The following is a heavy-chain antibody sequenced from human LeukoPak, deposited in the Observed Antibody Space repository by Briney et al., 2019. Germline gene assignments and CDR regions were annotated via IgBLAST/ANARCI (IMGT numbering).Heavy chain of an antibody. D-gene: IGHD3-10*01. Sequence: ASVKVSCKASGYTFTSYGISWVRQAPGQGLEWMGWISAYNGNTNYAQKLQGRVTMTTDTSTSTAYMELRSLRSDDTAVYYCARITMVRGVITPLCDYWGQGTLVTVSS. CDR3: ARITMVRGVITPLCDY. V-gene: IGHV1-18*01. CDR1: GYTFTSYG. J-gene: IGHJ4*02. CDR2: ISAYNGNT.